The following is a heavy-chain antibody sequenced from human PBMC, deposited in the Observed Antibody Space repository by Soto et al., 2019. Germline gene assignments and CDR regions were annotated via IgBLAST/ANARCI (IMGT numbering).Heavy chain of an antibody. CDR1: GGSILDSTYY. CDR3: ARQASGYYYGWFDP. Sequence: QLLLQESGPGLVKPSETLSLTCTVSGGSILDSTYYWAWIRQSPGKGLVWIGTIFYSGGTLSPPSLRSRVTMSVGTSNNQFSLKLSSVTAADTAVYYCARQASGYYYGWFDPWGQGTLVTVSS. CDR2: IFYSGGT. V-gene: IGHV4-39*01. J-gene: IGHJ5*02. D-gene: IGHD3-22*01.